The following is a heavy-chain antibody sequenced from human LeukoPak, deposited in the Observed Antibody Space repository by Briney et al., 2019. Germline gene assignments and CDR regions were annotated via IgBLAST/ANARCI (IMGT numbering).Heavy chain of an antibody. D-gene: IGHD5-18*01. CDR2: MNPNSGNT. J-gene: IGHJ4*02. Sequence: ASVKVSCKASGYTFTSYDINWVRQATGQGLEWMGWMNPNSGNTGYAQKFQGRVTMTRNTSISTAYMELSSLRSEDTAVYYCARGFVDTATSGYWGQGTLVTVSS. CDR1: GYTFTSYD. CDR3: ARGFVDTATSGY. V-gene: IGHV1-8*01.